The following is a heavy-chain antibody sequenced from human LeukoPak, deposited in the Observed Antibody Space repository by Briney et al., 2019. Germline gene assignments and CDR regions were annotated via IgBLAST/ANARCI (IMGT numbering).Heavy chain of an antibody. D-gene: IGHD3-22*01. J-gene: IGHJ1*01. CDR1: GFTFSSYG. CDR3: AKDLFYDSSGSPFQH. V-gene: IGHV3-30*18. CDR2: ISYDGSNK. Sequence: SGGSLRLSCAASGFTFSSYGMHWVRQAPGKGLEWVAVISYDGSNKFYADSVKGRFTISRDNSKSTLYLQMNSLRAEDTAVYYCAKDLFYDSSGSPFQHWGQGTLVTVSS.